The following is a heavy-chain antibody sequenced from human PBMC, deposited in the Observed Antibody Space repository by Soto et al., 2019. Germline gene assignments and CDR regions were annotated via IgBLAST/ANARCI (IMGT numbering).Heavy chain of an antibody. V-gene: IGHV4-59*01. J-gene: IGHJ4*02. CDR2: IYHNGRT. D-gene: IGHD2-15*01. CDR3: AILDQVHYFEY. CDR1: GGSISPYY. Sequence: PSETLSLTCTVSGGSISPYYWSWIRQPPGKGLEWIGYIYHNGRTSYSPSLKSRVTISVDTSKKQFSLKVSSVTAADTAVYYCAILDQVHYFEYLGLGTLVTVSS.